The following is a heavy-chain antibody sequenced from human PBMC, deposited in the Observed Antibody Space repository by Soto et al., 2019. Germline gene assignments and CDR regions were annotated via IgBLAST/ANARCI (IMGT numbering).Heavy chain of an antibody. V-gene: IGHV3-66*01. Sequence: DEQLVESGGALVQPGGSLRLSCAASGFIVSANYMSWVRQAPGQGLEWVAVIYSGGGIYYRDPVKGRFTISRDHSKNTVYLQMNSLRAEDSGVYYCMSRPQAWGQGTLVTVSS. CDR2: IYSGGGI. D-gene: IGHD6-6*01. CDR3: MSRPQA. CDR1: GFIVSANY. J-gene: IGHJ5*02.